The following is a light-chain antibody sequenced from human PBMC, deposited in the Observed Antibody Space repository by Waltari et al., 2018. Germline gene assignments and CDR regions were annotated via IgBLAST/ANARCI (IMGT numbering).Light chain of an antibody. J-gene: IGKJ4*01. CDR3: QQRRNWPT. V-gene: IGKV3-11*01. CDR2: DVS. CDR1: QSFSTF. Sequence: PRPPRVSQSFSTFLAWYQQKPGQSPRLLIYDVSFRATGIPIRFSGSGSETDFTLTISSLEPEDFAVYYCQQRRNWPTFGGGTKVEVK.